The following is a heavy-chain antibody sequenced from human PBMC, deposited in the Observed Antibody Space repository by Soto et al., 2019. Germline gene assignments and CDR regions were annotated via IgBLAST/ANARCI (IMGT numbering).Heavy chain of an antibody. Sequence: SLRLSCAASGFTFSSYSMNCVLQAPGKGLEWVSYISSSGTTIYYADSVKGRFTVSRDNAKNSLYLQMDSLRAEDTAVYCCARGHYGSGSPGCDYWGQGTLVTVSS. D-gene: IGHD3-10*01. V-gene: IGHV3-48*01. CDR1: GFTFSSYS. CDR2: ISSSGTTI. CDR3: ARGHYGSGSPGCDY. J-gene: IGHJ4*02.